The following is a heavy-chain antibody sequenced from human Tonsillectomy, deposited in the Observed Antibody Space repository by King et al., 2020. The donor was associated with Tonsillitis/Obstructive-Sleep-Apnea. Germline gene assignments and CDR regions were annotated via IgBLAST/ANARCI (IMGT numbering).Heavy chain of an antibody. Sequence: VQLVESGGGLVQPGGSLRLSCAASGYTFSSYAMSWVRQAPGKGLEWVAAISGSGGSTYYADSVKGRFTISGDNSKNTRYLQMNSLRAEDTAVYYCAKVNGGTFFGVVSWGQGTMVTVSS. V-gene: IGHV3-23*04. D-gene: IGHD3-3*01. CDR1: GYTFSSYA. CDR3: AKVNGGTFFGVVS. J-gene: IGHJ3*01. CDR2: ISGSGGST.